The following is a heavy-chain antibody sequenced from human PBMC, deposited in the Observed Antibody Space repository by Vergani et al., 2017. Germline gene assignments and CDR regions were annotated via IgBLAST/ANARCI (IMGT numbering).Heavy chain of an antibody. CDR2: IRSKAYGGTT. V-gene: IGHV3-49*03. Sequence: EVQLVESGGGLVQPGRSLRLSCTASGFTFGDYAMSWFRQAPGKGLEWVGFIRSKAYGGTTEYAASVKGRFTISRDDSKSIAYLQMNSLKTEDTAVYYCARVVGKYGESWFDPWGQGTLVTVSS. CDR3: ARVVGKYGESWFDP. D-gene: IGHD4-17*01. CDR1: GFTFGDYA. J-gene: IGHJ5*02.